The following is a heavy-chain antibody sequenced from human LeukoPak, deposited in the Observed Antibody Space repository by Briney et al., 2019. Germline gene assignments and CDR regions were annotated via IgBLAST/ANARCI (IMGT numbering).Heavy chain of an antibody. CDR1: GYSFTNYW. Sequence: GESLKISCKDSGYSFTNYWIGWVRQMPGKGLEWMGIIHSVDSNTKYSPSFQGQVTISADKSISTAYLQWSGLKASDTAMYYCARRSSGNYHFDYWGQGTLVTVSS. J-gene: IGHJ4*02. D-gene: IGHD3-22*01. CDR3: ARRSSGNYHFDY. CDR2: IHSVDSNT. V-gene: IGHV5-51*01.